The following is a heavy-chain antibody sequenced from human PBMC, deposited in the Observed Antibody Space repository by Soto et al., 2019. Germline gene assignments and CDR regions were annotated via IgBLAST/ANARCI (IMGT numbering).Heavy chain of an antibody. D-gene: IGHD1-26*01. CDR3: ASDNLVGATEGSTARHDAFDI. CDR1: GGSISSSSYY. V-gene: IGHV4-39*01. Sequence: SETLSPTCTVSGGSISSSSYYWGWIRQPPGKGLEWIGSIYYSGSTYYNPSLKSRVTISVETSKNQFSLKLSSVTAADTAVYYCASDNLVGATEGSTARHDAFDIWGQGTMVTVSS. CDR2: IYYSGST. J-gene: IGHJ3*02.